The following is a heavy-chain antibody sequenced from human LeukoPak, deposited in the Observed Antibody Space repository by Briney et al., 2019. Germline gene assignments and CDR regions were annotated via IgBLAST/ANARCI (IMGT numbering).Heavy chain of an antibody. Sequence: SETLSLTCAVYGGSFSGYYWSWIRQPPGKGLEWIGEINHSGSTNYNPSLKSRVTISVDTSKNQFSLKLTSVTAADTAVYYCARDGYNPIDYWGQGTLVTVSS. V-gene: IGHV4-34*01. CDR2: INHSGST. J-gene: IGHJ4*02. CDR3: ARDGYNPIDY. CDR1: GGSFSGYY. D-gene: IGHD5-24*01.